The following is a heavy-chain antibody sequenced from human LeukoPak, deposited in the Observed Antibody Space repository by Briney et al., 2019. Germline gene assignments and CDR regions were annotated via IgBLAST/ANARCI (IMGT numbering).Heavy chain of an antibody. J-gene: IGHJ5*02. CDR1: GYTFTGYY. D-gene: IGHD3-10*01. CDR2: INPNSGGT. Sequence: ASVKVSSKASGYTFTGYYMHWVRQAPGQGLEWMGWINPNSGGTNYAQKFQGRVTMTRDTSISTAYMELSRLGSDDTAVYYCARSYYGSGSYSNYNWFDPWGQGTLVTVSS. V-gene: IGHV1-2*02. CDR3: ARSYYGSGSYSNYNWFDP.